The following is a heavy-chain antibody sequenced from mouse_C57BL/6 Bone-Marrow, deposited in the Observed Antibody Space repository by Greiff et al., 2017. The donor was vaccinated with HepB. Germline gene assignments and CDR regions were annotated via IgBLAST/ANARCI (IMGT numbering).Heavy chain of an antibody. CDR3: ARDGGGSSYRGFAY. D-gene: IGHD1-1*01. V-gene: IGHV5-16*01. J-gene: IGHJ3*01. CDR2: INYDGSST. CDR1: GFTFSDYY. Sequence: EVHLVESEGGLVQPGSSMKLSCTASGFTFSDYYMAWVRQVPEKGLEWVANINYDGSSTYYLDSLKSRFIISRDNAKNILYLQMSSLKSEDTATYYCARDGGGSSYRGFAYWGQGTLVTVSA.